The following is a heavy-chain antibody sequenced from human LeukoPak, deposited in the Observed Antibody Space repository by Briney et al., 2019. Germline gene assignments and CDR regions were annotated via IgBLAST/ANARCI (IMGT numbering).Heavy chain of an antibody. Sequence: PGGSLRLSCAASGFIFSSNPMSWVRQAPGKGLEWVAAITSSGDNIFYADSVQGRFTISRDNSKNTLSLQMNTLRAEDTAVYFCAKENPVGGTNYFDYWGQGTLVTVSS. CDR1: GFIFSSNP. CDR3: AKENPVGGTNYFDY. D-gene: IGHD1-26*01. J-gene: IGHJ4*02. V-gene: IGHV3-23*01. CDR2: ITSSGDNI.